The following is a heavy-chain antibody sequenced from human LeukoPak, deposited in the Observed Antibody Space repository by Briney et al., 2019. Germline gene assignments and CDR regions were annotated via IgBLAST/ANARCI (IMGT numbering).Heavy chain of an antibody. CDR3: AKDIWRSGSYGYYFDY. CDR2: ISWDGGST. V-gene: IGHV3-43*01. CDR1: GFTFDDYT. J-gene: IGHJ4*02. D-gene: IGHD1-26*01. Sequence: GGSLRLSCAASGFTFDDYTMHWVRQAPGKGLEWVSLISWDGGSTYYADSVKGRFTISRDNSKNSLYLQMNSLRTEDTALYYCAKDIWRSGSYGYYFDYWGQGTLVTVSS.